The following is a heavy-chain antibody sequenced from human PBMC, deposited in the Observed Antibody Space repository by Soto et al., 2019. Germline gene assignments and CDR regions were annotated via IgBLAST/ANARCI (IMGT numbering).Heavy chain of an antibody. CDR2: IYSGGST. CDR1: EFTVSSNY. Sequence: GRYLRLSCAASEFTVSSNYMSWVRQVPGKGLERVSVIYSGGSTYYADSVKGRFTISRDNSKNTLYLQMNSLRAEDTAVYYCARDQGYSHFWGQGTLVTVSS. D-gene: IGHD5-18*01. J-gene: IGHJ4*02. V-gene: IGHV3-66*01. CDR3: ARDQGYSHF.